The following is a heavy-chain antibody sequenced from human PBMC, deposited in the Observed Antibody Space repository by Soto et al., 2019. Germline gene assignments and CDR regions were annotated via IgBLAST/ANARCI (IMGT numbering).Heavy chain of an antibody. CDR3: ARDASSVYSSSSEPDWFDP. Sequence: GGSLRLSCAASGFTFSSYSMNWVRQAPGKGLEWVSSISSSSSYIYYADSVKGRFTISRDNAKNSLYLQMNSLRAEDTAVYYCARDASSVYSSSSEPDWFDPWGQAILVT. V-gene: IGHV3-21*01. J-gene: IGHJ5*02. CDR1: GFTFSSYS. D-gene: IGHD6-6*01. CDR2: ISSSSSYI.